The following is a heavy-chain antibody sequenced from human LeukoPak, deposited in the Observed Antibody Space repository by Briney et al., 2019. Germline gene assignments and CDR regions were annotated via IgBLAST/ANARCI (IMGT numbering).Heavy chain of an antibody. Sequence: AETLSLTCTVSGCFISRYYWSWIRQPAGKGLEGIGRIYTSGSTNYNPSLMSRGTISVITSKNQFSLKLSSVTAADTAVYYCAREGVYYDILTGYYVKGNYYYYYYMDVWGKGTTVTISS. CDR2: IYTSGST. CDR3: AREGVYYDILTGYYVKGNYYYYYYMDV. V-gene: IGHV4-4*07. J-gene: IGHJ6*03. D-gene: IGHD3-9*01. CDR1: GCFISRYY.